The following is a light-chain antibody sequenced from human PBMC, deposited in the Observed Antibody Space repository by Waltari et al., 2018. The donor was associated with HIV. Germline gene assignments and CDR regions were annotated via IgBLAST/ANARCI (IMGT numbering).Light chain of an antibody. CDR2: EVT. J-gene: IGLJ3*02. V-gene: IGLV2-8*01. Sequence: QSALTQPPSASGSLGQSVTISCTGSSSHIGAYDSVSWFQQHPRSAPNLLLYEVTRRPSTVSDRFSGSRSGSTAFLTVAGLQPDDEATYFCSSYGDSLRVLFGGGTNVTVL. CDR3: SSYGDSLRVL. CDR1: SSHIGAYDS.